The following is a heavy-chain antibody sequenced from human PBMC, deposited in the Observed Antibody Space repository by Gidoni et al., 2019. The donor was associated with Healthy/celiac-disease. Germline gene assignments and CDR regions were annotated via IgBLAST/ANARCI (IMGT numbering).Heavy chain of an antibody. J-gene: IGHJ4*02. D-gene: IGHD4-17*01. CDR3: ARDGGYGDYRLDY. CDR2: ISSSSRYI. V-gene: IGHV3-21*01. CDR1: GFTFSSDS. Sequence: EVQLVESGGVLVKPGGSLRLSCAASGFTFSSDSMNWVRQAPGKGLEWDSSISSSSRYIYYADSVKGRCTISRDNAKNSLYRKMNSLRAEDTAVYYCARDGGYGDYRLDYWGQGNLVTVSS.